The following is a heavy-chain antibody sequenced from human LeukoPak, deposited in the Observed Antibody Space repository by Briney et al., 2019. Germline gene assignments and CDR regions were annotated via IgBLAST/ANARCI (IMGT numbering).Heavy chain of an antibody. Sequence: GGSLRLSCAASGFTFSSYAMSWVRQAPGKGLEWVSAISGSGGSTYYADSVKGRLTISRDNSENTLYLQMNSLRAEDTAVYYCAKGKEIVVAAIDYWGQGTLVTVSS. CDR3: AKGKEIVVAAIDY. CDR1: GFTFSSYA. V-gene: IGHV3-23*01. J-gene: IGHJ4*02. CDR2: ISGSGGST. D-gene: IGHD3-22*01.